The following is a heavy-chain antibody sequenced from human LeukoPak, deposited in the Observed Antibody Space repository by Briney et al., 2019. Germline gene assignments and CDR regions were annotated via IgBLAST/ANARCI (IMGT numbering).Heavy chain of an antibody. V-gene: IGHV4-38-2*02. D-gene: IGHD1-26*01. CDR2: IYHSGST. CDR3: ATWSYYFDY. J-gene: IGHJ4*02. CDR1: GYSISSGYY. Sequence: SETLSLTCTVSGYSISSGYYWGWIRQPPGKGLEWIGSIYHSGSTYYNPSLKSRVTISVDTSKNQFSLKLSSVTAADTAVYYCATWSYYFDYWGQGTLVTVSS.